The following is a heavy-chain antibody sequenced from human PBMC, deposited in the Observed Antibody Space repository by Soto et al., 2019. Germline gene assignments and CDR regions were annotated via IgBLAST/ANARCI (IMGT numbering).Heavy chain of an antibody. CDR3: ARDNSGLTFDY. CDR2: IYYSGST. CDR1: GGSIISYY. J-gene: IGHJ4*02. Sequence: SETLSLTCTVSGGSIISYYWSWIRQPPGKGLEWIGYIYYSGSTNYNPSLKSRVTISVDTSKNQFSLKLSSVTAADTAVYYCARDNSGLTFDYWGQGTLVTVAS. D-gene: IGHD5-12*01. V-gene: IGHV4-59*01.